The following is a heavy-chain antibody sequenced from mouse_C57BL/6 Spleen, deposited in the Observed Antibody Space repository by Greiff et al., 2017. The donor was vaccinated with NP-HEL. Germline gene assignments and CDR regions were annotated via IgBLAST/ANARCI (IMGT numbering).Heavy chain of an antibody. CDR1: GYTFTDYN. Sequence: EVQLQQSGPELVKPGASVKIPCKASGYTFTDYNMDWVKQSHGKSLEWIGDINPNNGGTIYNQKFKGKATLTVDKSSSTAYMELRSLTSEDTAVYYCARLGIYYYGSSPWYFDVWGTGTTVTVSS. V-gene: IGHV1-18*01. CDR3: ARLGIYYYGSSPWYFDV. D-gene: IGHD1-1*01. CDR2: INPNNGGT. J-gene: IGHJ1*03.